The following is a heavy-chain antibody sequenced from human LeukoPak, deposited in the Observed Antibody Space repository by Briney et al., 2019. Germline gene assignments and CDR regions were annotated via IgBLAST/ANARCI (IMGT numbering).Heavy chain of an antibody. V-gene: IGHV1-24*01. Sequence: ASVKVSCKVSGYTLTELSMHWVRQAPGKGLEWIGGFDPEDGETIYAQKFQGRVTMTEDTSTDTAYMELSSLRSEDTAVYYCATEPRSDDPYYFDYWGQRTPVTVSS. CDR2: FDPEDGET. D-gene: IGHD2-21*01. J-gene: IGHJ4*02. CDR3: ATEPRSDDPYYFDY. CDR1: GYTLTELS.